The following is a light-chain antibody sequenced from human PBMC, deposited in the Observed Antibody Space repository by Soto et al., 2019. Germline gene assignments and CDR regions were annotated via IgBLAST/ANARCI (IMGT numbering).Light chain of an antibody. CDR2: GAS. V-gene: IGKV3-15*01. J-gene: IGKJ1*01. Sequence: EIVMTQSPATLSVSPGERATLSCRASQSVSSKLAWYQQKPGQAPRLLIYGASTRATGIPARFSGSGSGTEFTLTISSLQSEDFAVYYCQQYYSTPWTFGQGTKVDIK. CDR1: QSVSSK. CDR3: QQYYSTPWT.